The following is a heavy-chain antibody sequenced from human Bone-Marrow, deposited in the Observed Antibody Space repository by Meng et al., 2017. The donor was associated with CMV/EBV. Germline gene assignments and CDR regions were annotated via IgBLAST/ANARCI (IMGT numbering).Heavy chain of an antibody. V-gene: IGHV3-74*03. CDR2: IESDGRTT. CDR1: GFTFRSYC. CDR3: AKATNTLGAVAATLGY. Sequence: GESLKISCAVSGFTFRSYCMHWVRQVPGKGLVWVSGIESDGRTTTYEDSVKGRFIISRDNAKNTLYLQMNSRSAEDTAVYYCAKATNTLGAVAATLGYWGQGTLVTVYS. D-gene: IGHD6-19*01. J-gene: IGHJ4*02.